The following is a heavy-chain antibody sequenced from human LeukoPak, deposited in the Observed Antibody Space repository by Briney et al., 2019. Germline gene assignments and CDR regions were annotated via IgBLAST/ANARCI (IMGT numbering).Heavy chain of an antibody. V-gene: IGHV4-39*07. Sequence: SETLSLTWTVSGGSISSSSNYWGWIRQPAGKGPEWIGSIYYSGSTYYNPSLKSRVTISVDTSKNQFSLKLSSVTAADTAVYYCSGGLEQYYDFWSGYSRTAFDYWGQGTLVTVSS. CDR1: GGSISSSSNY. D-gene: IGHD3-3*01. CDR2: IYYSGST. CDR3: SGGLEQYYDFWSGYSRTAFDY. J-gene: IGHJ4*02.